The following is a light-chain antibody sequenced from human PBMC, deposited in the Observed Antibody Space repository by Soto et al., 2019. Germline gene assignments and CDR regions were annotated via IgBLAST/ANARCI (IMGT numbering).Light chain of an antibody. CDR1: QSVSNN. Sequence: IVMTQSPVTLSVSPGERATLSCRASQSVSNNLAWYQQRPGQAPRLLIYGASKRATGIPARFTGSGSGTEFTHTISSLQSEDFALYYCQQYKIWPPITFGQGTRLEIK. CDR3: QQYKIWPPIT. V-gene: IGKV3-15*01. CDR2: GAS. J-gene: IGKJ5*01.